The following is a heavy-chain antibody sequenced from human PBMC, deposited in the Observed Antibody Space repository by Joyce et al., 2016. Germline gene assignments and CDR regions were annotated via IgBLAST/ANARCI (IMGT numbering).Heavy chain of an antibody. CDR1: GFSFNGYW. V-gene: IGHV5-51*01. CDR2: IYPGDSRT. Sequence: EVQLVQSGAEVHKPGESLKISCKSSGFSFNGYWIAWVRQMPGKGLEWMGKIYPGDSRTRYSPSFQGQVTISADKSINTAYLHWSSLKASDTAIYYCARVISHSHFDTWGQGTLVTVSS. D-gene: IGHD2-21*01. CDR3: ARVISHSHFDT. J-gene: IGHJ4*02.